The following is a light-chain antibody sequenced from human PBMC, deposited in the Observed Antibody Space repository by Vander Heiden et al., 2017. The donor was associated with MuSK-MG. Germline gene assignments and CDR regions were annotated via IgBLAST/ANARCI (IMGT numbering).Light chain of an antibody. Sequence: EVLITHSPATLSVSPGERATLSCRASQSITRNLAWYQQKPGQAPRLLIYGASTRDTGIPAKFSGSGSGTEFTLTISSLQSEDFAIYYCQQYNNWPPYTFGQGTRLEIK. V-gene: IGKV3-15*01. J-gene: IGKJ2*01. CDR1: QSITRN. CDR3: QQYNNWPPYT. CDR2: GAS.